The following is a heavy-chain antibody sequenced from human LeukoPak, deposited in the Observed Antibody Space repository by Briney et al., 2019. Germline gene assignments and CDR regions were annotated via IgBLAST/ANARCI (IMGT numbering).Heavy chain of an antibody. CDR3: AKEAGTHYYYYYMDV. J-gene: IGHJ6*03. CDR2: IRCDGSNK. V-gene: IGHV3-30*02. CDR1: GFTFSSYG. Sequence: GGSLRLSCAASGFTFSSYGMHWVRQAPGKGLEWVAFIRCDGSNKYYADSVKGRFTISRDNSKNTLYLQMNSLRAEDTAVYYCAKEAGTHYYYYYMDVWGKGTTVTISS. D-gene: IGHD6-13*01.